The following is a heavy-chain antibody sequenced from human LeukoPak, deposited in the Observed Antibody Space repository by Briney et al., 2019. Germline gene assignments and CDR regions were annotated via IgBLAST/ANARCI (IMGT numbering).Heavy chain of an antibody. V-gene: IGHV3-30*18. CDR2: ISYDGSDK. J-gene: IGHJ4*02. CDR1: EFTFSGYT. CDR3: AKGIDSSGYWADY. D-gene: IGHD3-22*01. Sequence: GGSLRLSCAASEFTFSGYTMNWVRQAPGKGLEWVALISYDGSDKNYADSVKGRFTVSRDNSKNTLYMQMNSLRAEDTAVYYCAKGIDSSGYWADYWGQGTLVTVSS.